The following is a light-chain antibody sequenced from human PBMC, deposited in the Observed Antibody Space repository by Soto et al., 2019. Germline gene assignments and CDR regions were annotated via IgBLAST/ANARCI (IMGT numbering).Light chain of an antibody. CDR1: SSDVGGYDY. V-gene: IGLV2-14*01. J-gene: IGLJ1*01. Sequence: QSVLTQPASVAGSPGQSITISCTGTSSDVGGYDYVSWYQIHPGKAPKLMVFEVSNRPSGVSYRFSGSKSGNTASLTISGLQAEDEADYFCSSYSLSTAYLFGTGTKVTVL. CDR2: EVS. CDR3: SSYSLSTAYL.